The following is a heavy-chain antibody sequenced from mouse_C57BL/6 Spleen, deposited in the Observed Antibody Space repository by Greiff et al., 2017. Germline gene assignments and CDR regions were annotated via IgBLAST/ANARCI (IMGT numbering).Heavy chain of an antibody. J-gene: IGHJ2*01. CDR1: GYTFTSYW. D-gene: IGHD2-4*01. Sequence: QVQLQQPGAELVKPGASVKLSCKASGYTFTSYWMHWVKQRPGQGLEWIGMIHPNSGSTNYNEKFKSKATLTVDKSSSTAYMQLSSLTSEDSAVYYCAREAYDYENFDYWGQGTTLTVSS. V-gene: IGHV1-64*01. CDR3: AREAYDYENFDY. CDR2: IHPNSGST.